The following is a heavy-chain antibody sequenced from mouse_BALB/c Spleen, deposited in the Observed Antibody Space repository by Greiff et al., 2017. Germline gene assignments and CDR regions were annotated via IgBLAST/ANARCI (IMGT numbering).Heavy chain of an antibody. V-gene: IGHV14-3*02. J-gene: IGHJ4*01. CDR1: GFNIKDTY. Sequence: VQLKESGAELVKPGASVKLSCTASGFNIKDTYMHWVKQRPEQGLEWIGRIDPANGNTKYDPKFQGKATITADTSSNTAYLQLSSLTSEDTAVYYCACYGSSPYYYAMDYWGQGTSVTVSS. CDR3: ACYGSSPYYYAMDY. CDR2: IDPANGNT. D-gene: IGHD1-1*01.